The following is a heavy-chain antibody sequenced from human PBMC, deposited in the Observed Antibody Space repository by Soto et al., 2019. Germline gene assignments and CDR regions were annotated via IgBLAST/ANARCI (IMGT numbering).Heavy chain of an antibody. CDR2: INHSGST. D-gene: IGHD3-16*02. CDR1: GVSFSGYY. V-gene: IGHV4-34*01. Sequence: SETLSLTCAVYGVSFSGYYWSWIRQPPGKGLEWIGEINHSGSTNYNPSLKSRVTISVDTSKNQFSLKLSSVTAADTAVYYCARGKLSDYVWGSYRYHFDYWGQGTGVTVSS. CDR3: ARGKLSDYVWGSYRYHFDY. J-gene: IGHJ4*02.